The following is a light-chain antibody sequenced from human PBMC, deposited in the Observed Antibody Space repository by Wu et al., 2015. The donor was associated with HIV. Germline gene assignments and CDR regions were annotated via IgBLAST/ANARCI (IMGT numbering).Light chain of an antibody. CDR2: QAS. CDR3: QEYSGHQYN. V-gene: IGKV1-5*03. CDR1: QNIRSW. J-gene: IGKJ2*01. Sequence: DIQMTQSPSTLSASVGDRVTITCRASQNIRSWLAWYQQKPGKAPKLLIYQASILETGVPSRFSGRGSGTEFTLTISSLQPDDFAAYHCQEYSGHQYNFGQGTKLEIK.